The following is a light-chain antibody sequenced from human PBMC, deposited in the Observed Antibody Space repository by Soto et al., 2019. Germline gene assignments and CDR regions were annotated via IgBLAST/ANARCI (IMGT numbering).Light chain of an antibody. CDR1: QSISSY. Sequence: DIQMTQSPSSLSASVGDRVTITCRASQSISSYLDWYQQKPGKAPKLLIYAASSLQSGVPSRFSGSGSGTDSTLTISSLQPDDVATYYCQHNYSTPFTFGPGTKVDIK. CDR2: AAS. CDR3: QHNYSTPFT. V-gene: IGKV1-39*01. J-gene: IGKJ3*01.